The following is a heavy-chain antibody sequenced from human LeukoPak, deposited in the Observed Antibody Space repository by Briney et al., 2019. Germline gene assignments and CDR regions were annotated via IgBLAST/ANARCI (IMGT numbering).Heavy chain of an antibody. D-gene: IGHD3-9*01. CDR2: IYYTGST. V-gene: IGHV4-59*11. Sequence: MSSETLSLTCTVSDGSISSHYWNWIRQPPGKGLEWIGHIYYTGSTNCSPSLKSRVTISVDRSKNQFSLKMTSVSAADTAVYYCARAESYYDILTGYQEGHAFDIRGQGTMVTVSS. CDR3: ARAESYYDILTGYQEGHAFDI. CDR1: DGSISSHY. J-gene: IGHJ3*02.